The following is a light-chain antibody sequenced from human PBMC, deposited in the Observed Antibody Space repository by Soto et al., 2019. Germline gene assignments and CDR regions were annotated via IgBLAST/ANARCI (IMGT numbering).Light chain of an antibody. Sequence: EIVLTQSPGTLSLSPGEGATLSCRASQNVNYNYLAWFQQKPGQAPRLLMYGVSTRATGISDRFSGSGSGTDFTLSISRLEAEDFAVYYCQQYAAAPETFGQGTKLEMK. J-gene: IGKJ1*01. CDR2: GVS. CDR3: QQYAAAPET. CDR1: QNVNYNY. V-gene: IGKV3-20*01.